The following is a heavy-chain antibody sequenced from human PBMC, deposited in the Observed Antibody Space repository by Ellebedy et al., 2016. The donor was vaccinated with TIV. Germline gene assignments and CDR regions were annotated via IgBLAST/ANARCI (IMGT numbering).Heavy chain of an antibody. CDR3: ARDREGWETDAFDI. Sequence: GGSLRLXCAASGFTFSNYAMTWVRQAPGEGLEWVSSLTRSGDNTYYAESVKGRFTISRDNAKNTLYLHMNSLRAEDTAVYFCARDREGWETDAFDIWGQGTMDTVSS. CDR2: LTRSGDNT. CDR1: GFTFSNYA. J-gene: IGHJ3*02. D-gene: IGHD1-26*01. V-gene: IGHV3-23*01.